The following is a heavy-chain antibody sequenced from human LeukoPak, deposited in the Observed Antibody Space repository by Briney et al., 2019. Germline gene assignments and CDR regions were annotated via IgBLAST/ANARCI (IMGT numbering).Heavy chain of an antibody. J-gene: IGHJ5*02. V-gene: IGHV4-4*07. CDR1: GGSISSYY. CDR3: ARAGYSSGWYAFDP. CDR2: IYTSGST. D-gene: IGHD6-19*01. Sequence: SESLSLTCTVSGGSISSYYLSWVRQPAGKALEWIGRIYTSGSTNYNPSLKSRVTMSVEPSKNQFSLKLSSVTAADTALYYCARAGYSSGWYAFDPWGQGTLVTVSS.